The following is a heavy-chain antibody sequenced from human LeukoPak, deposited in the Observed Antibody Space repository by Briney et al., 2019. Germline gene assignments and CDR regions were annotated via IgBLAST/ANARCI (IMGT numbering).Heavy chain of an antibody. CDR1: GFSFSSYW. CDR3: ARYSGSYHGFDY. CDR2: IKQDGSEK. V-gene: IGHV3-7*04. D-gene: IGHD1-26*01. Sequence: PGGSRRLSCGASGFSFSSYWMTWVRQAPGKGLEWVANIKQDGSEKYYGDSVRGRFTISRDNAKNSLYLQMNSLRAEDTNVYYCARYSGSYHGFDYWGQGTLVTVSS. J-gene: IGHJ4*02.